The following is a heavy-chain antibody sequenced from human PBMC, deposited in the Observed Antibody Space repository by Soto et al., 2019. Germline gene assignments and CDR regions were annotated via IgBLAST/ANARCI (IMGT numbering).Heavy chain of an antibody. Sequence: QLQLQESGPGLVKPSETLSLTCTVSAGSISRSNYYWGWIRQPPGKGLEWIGSMYSSGNTNYNPSLKSRVTISGDTSKNQFSLKLTSVTAADTAVYYCARQPYDSSGYYYGAWGQGTLVTVSS. CDR3: ARQPYDSSGYYYGA. CDR2: MYSSGNT. J-gene: IGHJ5*02. V-gene: IGHV4-39*01. CDR1: AGSISRSNYY. D-gene: IGHD3-22*01.